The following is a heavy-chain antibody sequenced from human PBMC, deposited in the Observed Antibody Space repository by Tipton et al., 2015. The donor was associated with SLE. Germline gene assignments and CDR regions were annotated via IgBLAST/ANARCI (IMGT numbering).Heavy chain of an antibody. CDR1: GGSISSGSYY. J-gene: IGHJ4*02. D-gene: IGHD2-8*01. V-gene: IGHV4-61*02. Sequence: TLSLTCTVSGGSISSGSYYWSWIRQPAGKGLEWIGRIYTSGSTNYNPSLKSRVTLSIDTSKNQFSLKMRSVTAADTAVYFCARGYCSDGVCYGFGFFDYWGQGNLVTVSS. CDR2: IYTSGST. CDR3: ARGYCSDGVCYGFGFFDY.